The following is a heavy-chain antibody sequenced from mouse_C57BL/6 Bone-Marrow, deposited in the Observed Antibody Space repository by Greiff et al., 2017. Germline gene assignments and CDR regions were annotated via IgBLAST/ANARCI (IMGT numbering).Heavy chain of an antibody. CDR2: IDPEDGET. V-gene: IGHV14-2*01. Sequence: EVKLQESGAELVKPGASVKLSCTASGFNIKDYYMHWVKQRTEQGPEWIGRIDPEDGETKYAPKFQGKATIPADTSSNTAYLQLSSLTSEDTAVYYCVITTVVATPHFGYWGQGTTLTVSS. D-gene: IGHD1-1*01. CDR1: GFNIKDYY. CDR3: VITTVVATPHFGY. J-gene: IGHJ2*01.